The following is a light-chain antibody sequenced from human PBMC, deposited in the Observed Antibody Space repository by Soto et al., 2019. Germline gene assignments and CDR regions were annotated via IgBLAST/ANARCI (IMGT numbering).Light chain of an antibody. Sequence: QPVLTQPPSASGNPGQRVTISCSGSSSNIGSNTVNWYQQLPGTAPKLLIYNNNQRPSGVPDRFSGSKSGTSAALAISGLQSEDEADYYCAAWDDSLNGLVFGTGTKLTVL. CDR2: NNN. CDR1: SSNIGSNT. V-gene: IGLV1-44*01. CDR3: AAWDDSLNGLV. J-gene: IGLJ1*01.